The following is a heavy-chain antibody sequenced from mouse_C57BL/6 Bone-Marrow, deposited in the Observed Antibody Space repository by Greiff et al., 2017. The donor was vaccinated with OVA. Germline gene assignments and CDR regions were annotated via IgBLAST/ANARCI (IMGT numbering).Heavy chain of an antibody. Sequence: VQLQQPGAELVRPGTSVKLSCKASGYAFTSSWMHWVKQRPGQGLEWIGVIYPSDSYTNYNQKFKGKATLTVDKSSSTAYMQLSSLTSEDSAVYYCARGLRGIDYWGQGTTLTVSS. D-gene: IGHD2-4*01. CDR2: IYPSDSYT. CDR1: GYAFTSSW. J-gene: IGHJ2*01. CDR3: ARGLRGIDY. V-gene: IGHV1-59*01.